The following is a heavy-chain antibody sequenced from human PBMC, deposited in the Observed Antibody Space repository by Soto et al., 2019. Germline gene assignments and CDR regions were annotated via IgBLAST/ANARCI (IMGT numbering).Heavy chain of an antibody. CDR1: GFTFSSYG. D-gene: IGHD2-15*01. CDR2: ISYDGSNK. Sequence: QVQLVESGGGVVQPGRSLRLSCAASGFTFSSYGMHWVRQAPGKGLEWVAVISYDGSNKYYADSVKGRFTISRDNSKNXXYLQMNSLRAEDTAVYYCAKVCSGGSCYSLPVGDYWGQGTLVTVSS. CDR3: AKVCSGGSCYSLPVGDY. V-gene: IGHV3-30*18. J-gene: IGHJ4*02.